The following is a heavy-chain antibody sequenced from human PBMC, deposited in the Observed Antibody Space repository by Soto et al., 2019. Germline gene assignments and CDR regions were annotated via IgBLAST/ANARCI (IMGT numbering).Heavy chain of an antibody. V-gene: IGHV3-23*01. Sequence: GGSLRLSCVASGFTLSSYGMSWVRQPPGKGLEWVSGISNSGLSTYYADSVKGSFTISRDKSKNTLYLQMTSLRAEDTAVYYCARAPQVEHFDYWGQGTLVTVSS. CDR1: GFTLSSYG. CDR3: ARAPQVEHFDY. J-gene: IGHJ4*02. CDR2: ISNSGLST.